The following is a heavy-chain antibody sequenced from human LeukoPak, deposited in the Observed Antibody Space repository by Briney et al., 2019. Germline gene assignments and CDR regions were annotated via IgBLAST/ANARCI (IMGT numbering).Heavy chain of an antibody. D-gene: IGHD2-15*01. CDR2: INHSGST. CDR3: ARGKVAKGHYYYYGMDV. CDR1: GGSFSGYY. V-gene: IGHV4-34*01. J-gene: IGHJ6*04. Sequence: PSETLSLTCAVYGGSFSGYYWSWIRQPPGKGLEWIGEINHSGSTNYNPSLKSRATISVDTSKNQFSLKLSSVTAADTAVYYCARGKVAKGHYYYYGMDVWGKGTTVTVSS.